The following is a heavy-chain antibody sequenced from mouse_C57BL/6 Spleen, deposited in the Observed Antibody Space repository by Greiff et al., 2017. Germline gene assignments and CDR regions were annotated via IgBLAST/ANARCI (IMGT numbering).Heavy chain of an antibody. CDR3: ARSYYYGSSPYARDY. Sequence: QVQLQQPGAELVKPGASVKLSCKASGYTFTSYWLHWVKQRPGRGLAWIGRLDPNRGGTMSNAKFKSKATLTVEEPSSTAYMQRSSLTSEDSAVSYCARSYYYGSSPYARDYWAQGTSVTGS. J-gene: IGHJ4*01. CDR1: GYTFTSYW. D-gene: IGHD1-1*01. CDR2: LDPNRGGT. V-gene: IGHV1-72*01.